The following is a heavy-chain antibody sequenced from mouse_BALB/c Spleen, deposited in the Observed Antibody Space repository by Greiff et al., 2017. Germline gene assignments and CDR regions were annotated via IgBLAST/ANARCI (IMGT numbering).Heavy chain of an antibody. CDR2: INPSTGYT. Sequence: VQLQQSGAELAKPGDSVKMSCKASGHTFTNYWMHWVKQRPGQGLEWIGYINPSTGYTEYNQKFKDKATLTADKSSSTAYMQLSSLTSVYSAVYYCANGYDVWFAYWGQGTLVTVSA. CDR1: GHTFTNYW. D-gene: IGHD2-2*01. J-gene: IGHJ3*01. CDR3: ANGYDVWFAY. V-gene: IGHV1-7*01.